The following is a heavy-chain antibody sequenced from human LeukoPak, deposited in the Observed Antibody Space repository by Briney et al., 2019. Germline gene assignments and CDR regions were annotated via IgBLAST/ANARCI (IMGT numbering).Heavy chain of an antibody. CDR3: ASGYCGGACQLGGVDM. CDR2: INQSEST. D-gene: IGHD2-21*02. CDR1: GGSFSGYY. V-gene: IGHV4-34*01. J-gene: IGHJ3*02. Sequence: SETLSLTCGVYGGSFSGYYWSWIRQPPGKGLEWIGEINQSESTNYNPSLKSRVTISGDTSKNQFSLKLSSVTAADTAVYYCASGYCGGACQLGGVDMWGQGTMVTVSS.